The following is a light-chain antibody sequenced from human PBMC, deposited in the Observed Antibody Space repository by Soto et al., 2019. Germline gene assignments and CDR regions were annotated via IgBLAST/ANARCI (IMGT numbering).Light chain of an antibody. CDR2: STS. V-gene: IGKV1-39*01. CDR1: QDINKY. Sequence: DIQMTQSPSSLSAAVGDRVTITCRASQDINKYLNWYHQTPGKAPKLLIFSTSTLYSGVPSSFSGSRSGTDFXLTIXXXXXXXXATYYFQQSYSSPYTFGQGTKV. CDR3: QQSYSSPYT. J-gene: IGKJ2*01.